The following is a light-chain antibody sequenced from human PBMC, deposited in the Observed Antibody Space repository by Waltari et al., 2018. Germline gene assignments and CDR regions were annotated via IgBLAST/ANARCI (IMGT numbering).Light chain of an antibody. CDR1: YSNIGRNA. CDR2: TDN. V-gene: IGLV1-44*01. CDR3: ATWDDSLNAWV. Sequence: QSVLTQPPSASGTPGQRVTISCSGSYSNIGRNAVNWYQQPPETAPKLLIYTDNQRTSGVPDLFSGSRSGTSASLAISGLQSEDEADYHCATWDDSLNAWVFGGGTKVTVL. J-gene: IGLJ3*02.